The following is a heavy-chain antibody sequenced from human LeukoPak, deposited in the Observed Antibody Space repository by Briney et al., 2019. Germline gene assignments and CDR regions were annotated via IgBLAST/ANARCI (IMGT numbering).Heavy chain of an antibody. D-gene: IGHD1-14*01. CDR3: ARALRYHLRGGFDP. CDR2: MNPNSGNT. V-gene: IGHV1-8*01. CDR1: GYTFTSYD. Sequence: GASVKVSCKASGYTFTSYDINWVRQATGQGLEWMGWMNPNSGNTGYAQKFQGRVTMTRNTSISTAYMELSSLRSEDTAVYYCARALRYHLRGGFDPWGQGTLVTVSS. J-gene: IGHJ5*02.